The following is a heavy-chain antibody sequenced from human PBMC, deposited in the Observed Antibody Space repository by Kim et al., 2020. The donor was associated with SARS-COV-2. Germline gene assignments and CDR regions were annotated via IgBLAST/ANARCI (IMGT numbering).Heavy chain of an antibody. J-gene: IGHJ4*02. CDR2: ISSSSSYI. CDR3: ARRFGDFWSGYSFDY. Sequence: GGSLRLSCAASGFTFSSYSMNWVRQAPGKGLEWVSSISSSSSYIYYADSVRGRFTISRDNAKNSLYLQMNSLRAEDTAVYYCARRFGDFWSGYSFDYWGQGTLVTVSS. CDR1: GFTFSSYS. V-gene: IGHV3-21*01. D-gene: IGHD3-3*01.